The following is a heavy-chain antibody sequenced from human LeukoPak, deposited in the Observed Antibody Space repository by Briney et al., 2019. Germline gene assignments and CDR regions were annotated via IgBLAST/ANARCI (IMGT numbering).Heavy chain of an antibody. CDR3: ARGTMTTVTYYFDY. Sequence: SETLSLTCAVYGGYYWSWIRQPPGKGLEWIGEINHSGSTNYNPSLKRRVTISVDTSKNQFSLKLSSVTAADTAVYYCARGTMTTVTYYFDYWGQGTLVTVSS. CDR1: GGYY. CDR2: INHSGST. V-gene: IGHV4-34*01. D-gene: IGHD4-17*01. J-gene: IGHJ4*02.